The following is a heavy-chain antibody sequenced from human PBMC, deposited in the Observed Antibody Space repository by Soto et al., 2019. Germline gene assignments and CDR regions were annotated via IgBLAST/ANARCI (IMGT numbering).Heavy chain of an antibody. J-gene: IGHJ4*02. D-gene: IGHD3-22*01. Sequence: EVQLLESGGGLVQPGGSLRLSCAASGFTFSSYAMSWVRQAPGKGLEWVSAISGSGGSTYYADSVKGRFTISRDNSKNTLYLQMNSLRAEDTAVYYCAKLIYYDSSGYYQTKYYFDYWGQGTLVTVSS. V-gene: IGHV3-23*01. CDR2: ISGSGGST. CDR3: AKLIYYDSSGYYQTKYYFDY. CDR1: GFTFSSYA.